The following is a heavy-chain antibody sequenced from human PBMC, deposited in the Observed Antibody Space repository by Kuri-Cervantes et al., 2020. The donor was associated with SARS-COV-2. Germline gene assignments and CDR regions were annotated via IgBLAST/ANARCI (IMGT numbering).Heavy chain of an antibody. CDR3: ARAQMIVVTTDAFDI. CDR2: IYYSGST. D-gene: IGHD3-22*01. J-gene: IGHJ3*02. V-gene: IGHV4-59*12. Sequence: SETLSLTCTVSGGSISSYYWSWIRQPPGKGLEWIGYIYYSGSTNYNPSLKSRVTISVDTPKNQLSLKLSSVTAADTAVYYCARAQMIVVTTDAFDIWGQGETVTVSS. CDR1: GGSISSYY.